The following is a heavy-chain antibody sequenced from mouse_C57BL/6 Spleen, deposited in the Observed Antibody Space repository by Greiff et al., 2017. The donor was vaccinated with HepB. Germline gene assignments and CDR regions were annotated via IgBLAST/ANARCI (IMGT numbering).Heavy chain of an antibody. V-gene: IGHV1-50*01. CDR3: ARRLTFFDY. Sequence: VQLQQPGAELVKPGASVKLSCKASGYTFTSYWMQWVKQRPGQGLEWIGEIDPSDSYTNYNQKFKGKATLTVDTSSSTAYMQLSSLTSEDSAVYYCARRLTFFDYWGQGTTLTVSS. CDR2: IDPSDSYT. J-gene: IGHJ2*01. CDR1: GYTFTSYW. D-gene: IGHD1-2*01.